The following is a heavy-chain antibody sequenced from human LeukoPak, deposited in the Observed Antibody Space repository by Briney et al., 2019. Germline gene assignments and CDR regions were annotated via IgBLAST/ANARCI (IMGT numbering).Heavy chain of an antibody. CDR3: ARDSLATVTHDY. J-gene: IGHJ4*02. Sequence: SVKVSCKASGGTFSSYAINWVRQAPGQGLEWMGRIIPILGIANYAQKFQGRVTITADKSTSTAYMELSSLRSEDTAVYYCARDSLATVTHDYWGQGTLVTVSS. CDR2: IIPILGIA. CDR1: GGTFSSYA. V-gene: IGHV1-69*04. D-gene: IGHD4-17*01.